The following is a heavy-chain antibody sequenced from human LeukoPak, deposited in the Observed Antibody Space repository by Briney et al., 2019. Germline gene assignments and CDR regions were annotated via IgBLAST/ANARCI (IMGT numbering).Heavy chain of an antibody. Sequence: SETLSLTCAVSGYSISSGYYWGWIREPPGKGLEWIGSIYHSGSTYYNPSPKSRVTISVDTSKNQFSLKLSSVTAADTAVYYCARQTPDIVVVPAAIRSGWFDPWGQGTLVTVSS. D-gene: IGHD2-2*02. J-gene: IGHJ5*02. V-gene: IGHV4-38-2*01. CDR2: IYHSGST. CDR3: ARQTPDIVVVPAAIRSGWFDP. CDR1: GYSISSGYY.